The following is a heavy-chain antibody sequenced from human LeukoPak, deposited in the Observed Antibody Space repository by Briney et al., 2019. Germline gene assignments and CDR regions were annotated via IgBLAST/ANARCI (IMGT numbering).Heavy chain of an antibody. J-gene: IGHJ4*02. CDR1: GFSFRSTS. CDR3: AKDNSHWLFDY. Sequence: GGSLRLSCAAWGFSFRSTSMHWVRQAPGKGLEWVAVISSTGNIKNFADSVKGRFTISRDNSKNTLYLQMNPLRAEDTSFYYCAKDNSHWLFDYWGRGTLVTVSS. CDR2: ISSTGNIK. D-gene: IGHD1-1*01. V-gene: IGHV3-30-3*01.